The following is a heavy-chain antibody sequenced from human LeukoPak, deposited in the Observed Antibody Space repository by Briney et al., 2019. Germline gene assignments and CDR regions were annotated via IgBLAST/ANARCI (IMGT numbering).Heavy chain of an antibody. CDR1: GFSFSFYP. CDR2: ISINGAST. CDR3: ARGLAAAGTRGPY. D-gene: IGHD6-13*01. Sequence: GGSLRLSCEASGFSFSFYPMHWVRQAPGEGLEYVSGISINGASTYYANSVRGRFTISRDNAKNSLYLQMNSLRADDTAVYYCARGLAAAGTRGPYWGQGTLVTVSS. V-gene: IGHV3-64*01. J-gene: IGHJ4*02.